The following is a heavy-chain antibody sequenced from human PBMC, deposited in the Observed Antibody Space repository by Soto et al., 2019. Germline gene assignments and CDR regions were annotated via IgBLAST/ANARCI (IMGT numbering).Heavy chain of an antibody. Sequence: QVQLVQSGAEVKKPGASVKISCTASGYTVTTHYMHWVRQAPGRGLEWMGAINPGSGAAKYTQTFQARVTMTRDTSTNTVYMEMRALRFEETAVFYGARGGEVGVAGSAAFDMWGQGTMVTVSS. V-gene: IGHV1-46*01. CDR2: INPGSGAA. CDR1: GYTVTTHY. J-gene: IGHJ3*02. CDR3: ARGGEVGVAGSAAFDM. D-gene: IGHD3-3*01.